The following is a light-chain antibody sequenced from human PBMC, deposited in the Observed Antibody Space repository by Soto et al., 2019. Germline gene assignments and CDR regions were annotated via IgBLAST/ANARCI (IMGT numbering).Light chain of an antibody. Sequence: DIQMTQSPASLSASVGDIVSISCRASQSIVRKLNWYQQKXXNAPTRLMFTSSNLQIGVPSKVSGSASGTDFILTISSLQPGDFASYYRQKSSSTTPTSAQGTRLEIK. CDR1: QSIVRK. J-gene: IGKJ5*01. V-gene: IGKV1-39*01. CDR2: TSS. CDR3: QKSSSTTPT.